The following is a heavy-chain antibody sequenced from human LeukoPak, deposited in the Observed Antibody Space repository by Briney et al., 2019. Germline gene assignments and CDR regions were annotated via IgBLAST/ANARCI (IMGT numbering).Heavy chain of an antibody. J-gene: IGHJ4*02. Sequence: PSETPCLTCAVSGYSISKGYCWGWIRQPPGKGLEWIGLMHYSGSTYYNPSLKSRVTISRDTSKNQFSLNLNSVTAADTAVYYCAREGVTTDYWGQGTLVTVSS. CDR3: AREGVTTDY. V-gene: IGHV4-38-2*02. CDR1: GYSISKGYC. CDR2: MHYSGST. D-gene: IGHD2-21*02.